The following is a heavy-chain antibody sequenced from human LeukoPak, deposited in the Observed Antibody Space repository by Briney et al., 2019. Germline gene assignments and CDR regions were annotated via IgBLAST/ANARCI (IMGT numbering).Heavy chain of an antibody. CDR1: GFTFSLYA. CDR3: ARDTFQPGLIDS. CDR2: INDDSSDI. J-gene: IGHJ4*02. Sequence: KPGGSLRLSCAASGFTFSLYAMNWVRQAPGKGLEWVSYINDDSSDIHYAGSVRGRFTISRDGARKTLYLQLSSLRVEDTAVYYCARDTFQPGLIDSWGQGTLVTVSS. D-gene: IGHD2-2*01. V-gene: IGHV3-21*05.